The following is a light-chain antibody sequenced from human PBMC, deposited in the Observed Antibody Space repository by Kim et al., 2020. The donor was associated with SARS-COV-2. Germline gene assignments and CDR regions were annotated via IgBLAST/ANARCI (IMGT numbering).Light chain of an antibody. CDR3: QSYDTALSAVV. V-gene: IGLV1-40*01. Sequence: QRVTVSCTGSGSNLGAGFDVHWYQQLPGAAPKLLIYHHANRPSGVPDRFSGSKSGTAASLAITGLLAEDEADYYCQSYDTALSAVVFGGGTQLTVL. CDR2: HHA. CDR1: GSNLGAGFD. J-gene: IGLJ2*01.